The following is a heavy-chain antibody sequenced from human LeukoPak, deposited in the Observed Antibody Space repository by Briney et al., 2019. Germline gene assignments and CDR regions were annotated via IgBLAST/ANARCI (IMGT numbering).Heavy chain of an antibody. CDR1: GGSISSGDYY. CDR3: SRGGLGIEDY. V-gene: IGHV4-61*08. J-gene: IGHJ4*02. D-gene: IGHD7-27*01. Sequence: PSETLSLTCTVSGGSISSGDYYWSWIRQPPGKGLGWIGYIYYSGSTNYNPSLKSRVSISVDTSKNQFSLRLNSVTAADTAVYYCSRGGLGIEDYWGQGTLVTVSS. CDR2: IYYSGST.